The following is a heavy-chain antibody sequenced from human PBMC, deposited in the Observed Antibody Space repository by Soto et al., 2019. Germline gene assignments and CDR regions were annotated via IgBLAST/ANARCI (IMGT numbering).Heavy chain of an antibody. V-gene: IGHV4-38-2*01. CDR3: VRHAQWLIRAS. J-gene: IGHJ5*02. CDR1: GASISSYNY. Sequence: SETLSLTCDGSGASISSYNYWGGFRQPQGKGLDWIGSIISSADIMPNPSLQSRPTLFVDTSKNQFSLKLTSVTAADTAVYYCVRHAQWLIRASWGQGSLVTVSP. CDR2: IISSADI. D-gene: IGHD6-19*01.